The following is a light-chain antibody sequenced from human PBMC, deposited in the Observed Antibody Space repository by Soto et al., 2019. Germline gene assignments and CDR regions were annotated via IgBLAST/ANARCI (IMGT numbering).Light chain of an antibody. CDR2: DVS. Sequence: QSVLTQPRSVSGSPGQSVTISCTGTSSDVGGYNYVSWYQENPGRAPKLMIYDVSIRPSGVPDRFSGSKSGNTASLTISGLPAEDEADYYCCSYAGTYSSFVFGTGTKVTVL. CDR3: CSYAGTYSSFV. J-gene: IGLJ1*01. CDR1: SSDVGGYNY. V-gene: IGLV2-11*01.